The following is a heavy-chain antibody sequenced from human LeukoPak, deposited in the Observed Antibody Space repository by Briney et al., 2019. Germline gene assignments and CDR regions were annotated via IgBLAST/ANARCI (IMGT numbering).Heavy chain of an antibody. D-gene: IGHD3-3*01. CDR2: IYYSGST. V-gene: IGHV4-39*07. CDR3: ARDPYDARRFYYFDY. CDR1: GGSISSSSYY. J-gene: IGHJ4*02. Sequence: SETLSLTCTASGGSISSSSYYWGWIRQPPGKGLEWIGSIYYSGSTYYNPSLKSRVTISVDTSKNQFSLKLSSVTAADTAVYYCARDPYDARRFYYFDYWGQGTLVTVSS.